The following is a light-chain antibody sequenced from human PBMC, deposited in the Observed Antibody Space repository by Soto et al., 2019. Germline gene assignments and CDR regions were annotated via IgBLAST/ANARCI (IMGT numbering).Light chain of an antibody. CDR2: DAS. Sequence: DIQMTQSPSTLSASVGDRVTITCRASQSISSWLAWYQQKPGKAPKLLIYDASSLESGVPSRFSGSGSGTEFTLTISSLQPDDFATYYCQQYNMYPYTFGQGTKLEIK. J-gene: IGKJ2*01. CDR1: QSISSW. CDR3: QQYNMYPYT. V-gene: IGKV1-5*01.